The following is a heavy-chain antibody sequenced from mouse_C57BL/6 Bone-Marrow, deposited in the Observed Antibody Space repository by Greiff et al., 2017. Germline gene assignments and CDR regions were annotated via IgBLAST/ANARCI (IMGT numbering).Heavy chain of an antibody. D-gene: IGHD1-1*01. Sequence: VKLQQSGPELVKPGASVKISCKASGYSFTDYNMTWVQQSNGKSLEWIGVITPNYGTNSYNQKVKGKATLTVDKSSSTAYMQINSLTSEDSEVYYCSGGGTTVVAPYYAMDYWGQGTSGTVSS. CDR3: SGGGTTVVAPYYAMDY. CDR2: ITPNYGTN. V-gene: IGHV1-39*01. CDR1: GYSFTDYN. J-gene: IGHJ4*01.